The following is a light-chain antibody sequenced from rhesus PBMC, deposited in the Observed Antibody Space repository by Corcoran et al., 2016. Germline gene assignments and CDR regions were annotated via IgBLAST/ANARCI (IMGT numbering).Light chain of an antibody. J-gene: IGKJ3*01. V-gene: IGKV1-46*01. Sequence: DIQMTQSPSSLSASVGDTVTITCRASQSFSRSLAWYQQQPGKAPKLLIYSASSLQSGVPSRFSGSKFGTDFTLTISSLQPEDIASYYCQQYYSYPLTFGPGTKLDIK. CDR2: SAS. CDR1: QSFSRS. CDR3: QQYYSYPLT.